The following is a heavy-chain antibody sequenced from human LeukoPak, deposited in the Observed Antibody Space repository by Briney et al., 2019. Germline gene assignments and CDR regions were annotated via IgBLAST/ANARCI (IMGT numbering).Heavy chain of an antibody. CDR3: ARGAVWFGEYPLIDY. CDR1: GYTFTSYA. Sequence: GASVKVSCKASGYTFTSYAMHWVRQAPGQRLEWMGWINAGNGNTKYSQKFQGRVTITRDTSASTAYMELSSLRSEDTAVYYCARGAVWFGEYPLIDYWGQGTLVTVSS. J-gene: IGHJ4*02. D-gene: IGHD3-10*01. CDR2: INAGNGNT. V-gene: IGHV1-3*01.